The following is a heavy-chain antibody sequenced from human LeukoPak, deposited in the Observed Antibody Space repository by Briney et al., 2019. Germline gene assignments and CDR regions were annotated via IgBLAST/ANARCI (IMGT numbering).Heavy chain of an antibody. V-gene: IGHV4-59*01. D-gene: IGHD5-24*01. CDR2: IYYSGST. J-gene: IGHJ4*02. CDR1: GGSISSYY. Sequence: SETLSLTCTVSGGSISSYYWSWIRQPPGKGLEWIGYIYYSGSTNYNPSLKSRVTISVDTSKNQFSLKLSSVTAADTAVYYCARAPLRVEMATIRGSYLDYWGQGTLVTVSS. CDR3: ARAPLRVEMATIRGSYLDY.